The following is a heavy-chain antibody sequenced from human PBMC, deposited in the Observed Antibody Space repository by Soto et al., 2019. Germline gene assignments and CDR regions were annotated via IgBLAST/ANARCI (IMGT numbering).Heavy chain of an antibody. CDR3: ARDGYDYIWGSYRSYDAFDI. V-gene: IGHV1-18*01. Sequence: GASVKVSCKASGYTFTSYGISWVRQAPGQGLEWMGWISAYNGNTNYAQKLQGRVTMTTDTSTSTAYMELRSLRSDDTAVYYCARDGYDYIWGSYRSYDAFDIWGQGTMVTV. CDR1: GYTFTSYG. J-gene: IGHJ3*02. CDR2: ISAYNGNT. D-gene: IGHD3-16*02.